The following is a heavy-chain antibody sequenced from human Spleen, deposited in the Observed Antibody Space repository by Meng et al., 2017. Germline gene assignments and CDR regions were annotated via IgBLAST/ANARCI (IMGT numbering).Heavy chain of an antibody. CDR3: ARTGSSSWYSDYYYYGMDV. D-gene: IGHD6-13*01. CDR2: ISSSSSYI. V-gene: IGHV3-21*01. Sequence: GESLKISCAASGFTFSNAWMTWVRQAPGKGLEWVSSISSSSSYIYYADSVKGRFTISRDNAKNSLYLQMNSLRAEDTAVYYCARTGSSSWYSDYYYYGMDVWGQGTTVTVSS. CDR1: GFTFSNAW. J-gene: IGHJ6*02.